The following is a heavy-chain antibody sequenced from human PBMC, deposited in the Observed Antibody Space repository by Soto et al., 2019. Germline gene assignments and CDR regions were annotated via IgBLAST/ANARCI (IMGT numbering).Heavy chain of an antibody. V-gene: IGHV4-59*08. D-gene: IGHD2-15*01. J-gene: IGHJ4*02. CDR2: IDYSAST. Sequence: QVQLQESGPGLVKPSETLSLTCTVSGGSISSYYWSWIRQPPGKGLEWIAYIDYSASTNYTPSLKSRATQSVDTSKNLLSLKLSSVTAADTAVYYCARRSGSCSGGSCYLAFDYWGQGPLVTVSS. CDR3: ARRSGSCSGGSCYLAFDY. CDR1: GGSISSYY.